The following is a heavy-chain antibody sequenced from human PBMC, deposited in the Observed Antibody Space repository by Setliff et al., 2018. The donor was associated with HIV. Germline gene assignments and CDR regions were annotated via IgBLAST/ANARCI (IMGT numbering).Heavy chain of an antibody. Sequence: SETLSLTCTVSGGSISSHYWSWIRQPPGKGLEWIGCIYYNGITNYNPSLKSRVTVSVDTSKNQFSLKLSSVTAADTAVYYCARAGYYGSTSYWEYFQHWGQGTLVTVSS. J-gene: IGHJ1*01. CDR2: IYYNGIT. CDR3: ARAGYYGSTSYWEYFQH. CDR1: GGSISSHY. D-gene: IGHD3-22*01. V-gene: IGHV4-59*11.